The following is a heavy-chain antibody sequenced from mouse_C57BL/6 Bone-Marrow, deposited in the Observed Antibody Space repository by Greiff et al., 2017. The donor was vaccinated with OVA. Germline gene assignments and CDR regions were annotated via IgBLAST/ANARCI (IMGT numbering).Heavy chain of an antibody. D-gene: IGHD2-2*01. V-gene: IGHV5-17*01. CDR1: GFTFSDYG. CDR2: ISSGSSTI. CDR3: ARQWFYAMDY. Sequence: EVKLQESGGGLVKPGGSLKLSCAASGFTFSDYGMHWVRQAPEKGLEWVAYISSGSSTIYYADTVKGRFTISRDNAKNTLFLHMTSLRSEDTAMYYCARQWFYAMDYWGQGTSVTVSS. J-gene: IGHJ4*01.